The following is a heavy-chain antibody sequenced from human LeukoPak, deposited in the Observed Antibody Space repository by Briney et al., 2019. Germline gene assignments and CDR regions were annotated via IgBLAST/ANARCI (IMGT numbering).Heavy chain of an antibody. Sequence: ASVKVSCKASGYTFTSYGISWVRQAPGQGLEWMGWISAYNGNTNYAQKLQGRVTMTTDTSTSTAYMELRSLRSDDTAVYYCATNENWGTDLHFDYWGQGTLVTVSS. D-gene: IGHD7-27*01. CDR2: ISAYNGNT. CDR3: ATNENWGTDLHFDY. J-gene: IGHJ4*02. V-gene: IGHV1-18*01. CDR1: GYTFTSYG.